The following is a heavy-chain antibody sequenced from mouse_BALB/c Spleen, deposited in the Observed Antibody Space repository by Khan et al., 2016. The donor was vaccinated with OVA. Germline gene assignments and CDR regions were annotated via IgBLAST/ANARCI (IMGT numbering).Heavy chain of an antibody. CDR1: GFSLTSYG. J-gene: IGHJ4*01. CDR2: IWSDGST. V-gene: IGHV2-6-1*01. Sequence: QVQLKESGPGLVAPSQSLSITCTISGFSLTSYGVHWVRQPPGKGLQWLVVIWSDGSTTYNSALKSRLTISKDNSKSQVFLEMISLQTDDTAMSYCAKEGFYYAMDYWGQGTSVTVSS. CDR3: AKEGFYYAMDY.